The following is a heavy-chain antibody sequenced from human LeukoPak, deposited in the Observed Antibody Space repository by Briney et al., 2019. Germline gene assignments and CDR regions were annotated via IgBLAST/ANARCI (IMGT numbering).Heavy chain of an antibody. CDR1: EFIFSSYW. V-gene: IGHV3-7*05. D-gene: IGHD3-22*01. J-gene: IGHJ4*02. CDR2: IKQDGSEK. Sequence: PGGSLTLSCAASEFIFSSYWMSWVRQAPGKGLEWVANIKQDGSEKYYVDSVKGRFTISRDNAKNSLYLQMNSLRAEDTAVYYCAREGSGYYTDYWGQGTLVTVSS. CDR3: AREGSGYYTDY.